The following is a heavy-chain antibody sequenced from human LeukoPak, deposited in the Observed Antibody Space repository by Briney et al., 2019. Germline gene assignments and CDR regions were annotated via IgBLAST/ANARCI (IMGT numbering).Heavy chain of an antibody. CDR1: GFTFGDYA. J-gene: IGHJ4*02. Sequence: GGSLRLSCTASGFTFGDYAMSWVRQAPGKGLEWVGFIRSKAYGGTTEYAASVKGRFTISRDDSKSIAYLQMNSLKTEGTAVYYCTRGDSSGYYNPTDYWGQGTLVTVSS. CDR2: IRSKAYGGTT. D-gene: IGHD3-22*01. V-gene: IGHV3-49*04. CDR3: TRGDSSGYYNPTDY.